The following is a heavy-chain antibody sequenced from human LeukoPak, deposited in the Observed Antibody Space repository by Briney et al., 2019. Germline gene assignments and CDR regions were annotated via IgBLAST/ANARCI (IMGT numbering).Heavy chain of an antibody. D-gene: IGHD3-10*01. CDR2: ISGSGGST. Sequence: GGSLRLSCAASGFTFSSYAMNWVRQAPGKGLEWVSAISGSGGSTYYADSVKGRFTISRDNSKNTLYLQMNSLRAEDTAVYYCASKAGYYYGSGDYWGQGTLVTVSS. CDR3: ASKAGYYYGSGDY. CDR1: GFTFSSYA. J-gene: IGHJ4*02. V-gene: IGHV3-23*01.